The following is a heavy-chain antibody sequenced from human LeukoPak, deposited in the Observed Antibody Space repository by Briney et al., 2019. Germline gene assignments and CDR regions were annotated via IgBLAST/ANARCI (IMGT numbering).Heavy chain of an antibody. V-gene: IGHV3-20*04. CDR2: INWYGGAT. J-gene: IGHJ4*02. D-gene: IGHD6-19*01. CDR3: ARDLSSSWSMLGY. CDR1: GFPFDDYG. Sequence: GGSLRLSCADSGFPFDDYGMSWVRQAPGKGLEWVSGINWYGGATHYADSVKGRFTISRDNDKNALYLQMNSLTTDDTAVYYCARDLSSSWSMLGYWGQGTLVTISS.